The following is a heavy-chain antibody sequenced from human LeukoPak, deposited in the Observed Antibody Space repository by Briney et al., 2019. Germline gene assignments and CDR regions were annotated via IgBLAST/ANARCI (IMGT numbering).Heavy chain of an antibody. CDR2: IYYSGTT. Sequence: SQTLSLTCTVSGGSFSSDDFYCSWIRQRPGKGLEWIGYIYYSGTTYYSPSLKSRVTISLDTTKNQFSLKLSSVTAADTAVDYCARALGTGWSQYEWGQGTLVTVSS. V-gene: IGHV4-31*03. D-gene: IGHD6-19*01. J-gene: IGHJ4*02. CDR1: GGSFSSDDFY. CDR3: ARALGTGWSQYE.